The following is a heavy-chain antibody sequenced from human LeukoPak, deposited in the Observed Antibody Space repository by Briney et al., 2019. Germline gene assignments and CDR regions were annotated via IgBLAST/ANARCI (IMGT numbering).Heavy chain of an antibody. CDR3: VKDPGTGGNFDY. CDR1: GFTFRNCG. D-gene: IGHD2-8*02. Sequence: GSLRLSCAASGFTFRNCGLHWVRQAPGKGLEWVTFINYDGSKKYYADSVKGRFTISKDNSKNTLYLLMNTLRTDDTAVYYCVKDPGTGGNFDYWGQGTLVTVSS. V-gene: IGHV3-30*02. J-gene: IGHJ4*02. CDR2: INYDGSKK.